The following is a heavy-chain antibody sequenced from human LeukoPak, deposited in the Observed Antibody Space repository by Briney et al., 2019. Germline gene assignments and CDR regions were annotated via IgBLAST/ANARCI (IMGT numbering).Heavy chain of an antibody. J-gene: IGHJ4*02. CDR3: ARDPLGYSGSYNDY. CDR1: GYTFTGYY. Sequence: ASVKVSCKASGYTFTGYYMHWVRQAPGQGLEWMGWINPNSGGTNYAQKFQGRVTMTRDTSISTAYMELSRLRSDDTAVYYCARDPLGYSGSYNDYWGQGTLVTVSS. CDR2: INPNSGGT. V-gene: IGHV1-2*02. D-gene: IGHD1-26*01.